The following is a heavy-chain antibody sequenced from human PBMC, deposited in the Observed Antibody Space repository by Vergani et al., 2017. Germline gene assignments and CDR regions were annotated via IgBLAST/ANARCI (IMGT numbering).Heavy chain of an antibody. CDR1: GFTFSSYE. Sequence: EVQLVESGGGLVQPGGSLRLSCAASGFTFSSYEMNWVRQAPGKGLEWVSYISSSGSTIYYADSVKGRFTISRDNAKNSLYLQMNSLRAEDTAVYYCGRERYEAYYYGMDVWGQGTTVTVSS. J-gene: IGHJ6*02. CDR2: ISSSGSTI. V-gene: IGHV3-48*03. CDR3: GRERYEAYYYGMDV. D-gene: IGHD1-1*01.